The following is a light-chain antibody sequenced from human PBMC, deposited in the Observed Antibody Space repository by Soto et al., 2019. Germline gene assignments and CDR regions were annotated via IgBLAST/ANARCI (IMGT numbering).Light chain of an antibody. CDR3: QSYDSSLTGFVI. J-gene: IGLJ2*01. Sequence: QSVLTQPPSVSGAPGQRVTISCTGSSSNIGAHYDVHWYQQLPGTAPKLLIYGSTNRPSGVPDRFSGSKSGTSASLAITGLQADDEAVYYCQSYDSSLTGFVIFGGGAKLTVL. V-gene: IGLV1-40*01. CDR1: SSNIGAHYD. CDR2: GST.